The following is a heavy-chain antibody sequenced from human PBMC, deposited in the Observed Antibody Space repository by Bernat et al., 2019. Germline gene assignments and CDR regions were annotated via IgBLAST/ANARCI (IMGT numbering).Heavy chain of an antibody. V-gene: IGHV1-18*04. CDR1: GYTFTSYG. Sequence: QVQLVQSGAEVKKPGASVKVSCKASGYTFTSYGISWVRQAPGQGLEWMGWISAYNGNTNYAQKLQGRVTMTTDTATSTAYMELRSLRSDDTAVYYWARDRAAAGLKDYYYCYGMDVWGQGTTVTVSS. D-gene: IGHD6-13*01. CDR3: ARDRAAAGLKDYYYCYGMDV. J-gene: IGHJ6*02. CDR2: ISAYNGNT.